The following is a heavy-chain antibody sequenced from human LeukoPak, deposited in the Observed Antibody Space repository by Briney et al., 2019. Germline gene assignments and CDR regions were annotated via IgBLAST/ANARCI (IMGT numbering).Heavy chain of an antibody. Sequence: GGSLRHSCAASGITFSRFAMSWVRQAPGKGLEWVSGISDSGGSPYYADSVKGRFTISRDNSKNTLYLQMNGLRTEDTAIYYCATYRRGYHDTNESYYFDYWGQGTLVTVSS. J-gene: IGHJ4*02. D-gene: IGHD2-8*01. V-gene: IGHV3-23*01. CDR3: ATYRRGYHDTNESYYFDY. CDR1: GITFSRFA. CDR2: ISDSGGSP.